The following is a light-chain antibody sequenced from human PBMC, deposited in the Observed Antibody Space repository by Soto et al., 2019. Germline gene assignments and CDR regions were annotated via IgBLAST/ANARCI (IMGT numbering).Light chain of an antibody. CDR1: QSVNSY. J-gene: IGKJ5*01. CDR3: QQRSNWPPVT. Sequence: VLTQSPATLSLSPGERATLSCSASQSVNSYLAWYQQRPGQAPRLLIFDASNRATGVPATFSGSGSGTDFTLTISSLELEDFAVYYCQQRSNWPPVTFGQGTRVEIK. V-gene: IGKV3-11*01. CDR2: DAS.